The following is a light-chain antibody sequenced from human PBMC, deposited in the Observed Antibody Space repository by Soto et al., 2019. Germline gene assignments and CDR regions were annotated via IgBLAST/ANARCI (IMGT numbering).Light chain of an antibody. J-gene: IGKJ1*01. CDR3: KKYNGAPGRT. CDR1: QGISNY. Sequence: DIQMTQSPSSLSASVGDRVTITCRASQGISNYLAWYQQKPGKVPKLLIYAASTLQSGVPSRFSGRGSGTDFTPTISGLRPEDVANYYCKKYNGAPGRTFDKGTKVKIK. V-gene: IGKV1-27*01. CDR2: AAS.